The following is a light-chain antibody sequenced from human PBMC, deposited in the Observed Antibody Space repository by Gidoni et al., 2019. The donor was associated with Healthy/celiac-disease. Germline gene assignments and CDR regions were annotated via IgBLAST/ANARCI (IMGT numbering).Light chain of an antibody. Sequence: EIVMTQSPATLSVSPGERATLSCRASQSVSSNLAWYQQKPGQAPRLLIYGASTRATGIPARFSGSGSGTELTLTISSLQSEDFAVYYCQQYNNWPPWTFXQXTKVEIK. CDR2: GAS. CDR1: QSVSSN. V-gene: IGKV3-15*01. CDR3: QQYNNWPPWT. J-gene: IGKJ1*01.